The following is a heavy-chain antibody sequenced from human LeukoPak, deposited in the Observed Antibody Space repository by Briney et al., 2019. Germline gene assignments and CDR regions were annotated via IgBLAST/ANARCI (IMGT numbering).Heavy chain of an antibody. V-gene: IGHV3-30*04. Sequence: PGGSLRLSCAASGFTFSSYAMHWVRQAPGKGLEWVAVISYDGSNKYYADSVKGRFTISRDNSKNTLYLRMNSLRAEDTAVYYCARDDESEQWLVPGGRGAFDIWGQGTMVTVSS. CDR1: GFTFSSYA. CDR2: ISYDGSNK. J-gene: IGHJ3*02. D-gene: IGHD6-19*01. CDR3: ARDDESEQWLVPGGRGAFDI.